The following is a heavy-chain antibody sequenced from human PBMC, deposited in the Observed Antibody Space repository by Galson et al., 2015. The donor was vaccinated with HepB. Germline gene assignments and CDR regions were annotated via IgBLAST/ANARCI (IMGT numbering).Heavy chain of an antibody. CDR1: GYTFTGYY. CDR2: INPNSGGT. V-gene: IGHV1-2*06. CDR3: ARDSRFGVVGTYYYYYYMDV. Sequence: SVKVSCKASGYTFTGYYMHWVRQAPGQGLEWMGRINPNSGGTNYAQKFQGRVTMTRDTSISTAYMELSRLRSDDTAVYYCARDSRFGVVGTYYYYYYMDVWGKGTTVTVSS. D-gene: IGHD3-3*01. J-gene: IGHJ6*03.